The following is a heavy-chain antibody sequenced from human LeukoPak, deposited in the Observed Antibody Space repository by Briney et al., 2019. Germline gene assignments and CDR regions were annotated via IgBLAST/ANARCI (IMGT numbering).Heavy chain of an antibody. CDR2: INPSGGST. J-gene: IGHJ6*03. V-gene: IGHV1-46*01. CDR3: ARDGRDIVATIYYYYYMDV. CDR1: GYTFTSYY. Sequence: ASVKVSCKASGYTFTSYYMRWVRQAPGQGLEWMGIINPSGGSTSYAQKFQGRVTMTRDMSTSTVYMELSSLRSEDTAVYYCARDGRDIVATIYYYYYMDVWGKGATVTVSS. D-gene: IGHD5-12*01.